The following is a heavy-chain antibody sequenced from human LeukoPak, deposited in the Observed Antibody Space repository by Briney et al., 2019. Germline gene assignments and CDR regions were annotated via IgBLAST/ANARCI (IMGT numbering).Heavy chain of an antibody. CDR2: ISYDGSDK. D-gene: IGHD5-12*01. CDR1: GFIFDTYA. J-gene: IGHJ4*02. Sequence: RTGRSLRLSCAASGFIFDTYAMHWVRQAPGKGLQWLAIISYDGSDKHYTDSVQGRLTISRDNARNSLYLQMNSLRAEDTTVYYCARDRLGYRLHYFDYWGQGTLVTVSS. V-gene: IGHV3-30-3*01. CDR3: ARDRLGYRLHYFDY.